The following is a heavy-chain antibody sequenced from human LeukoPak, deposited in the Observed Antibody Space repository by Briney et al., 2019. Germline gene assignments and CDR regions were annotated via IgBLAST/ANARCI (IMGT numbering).Heavy chain of an antibody. Sequence: SXXVSCKXSGYTFTSYYMHWVRQAPGQGVEGMGIIYPGGGSTTYAQKFQGRVTMTSDTSTSTVYMELSSLRSEDAAVYYCARDSAQTGGLDYWGQGTLVTVSS. D-gene: IGHD7-27*01. V-gene: IGHV1-46*01. CDR3: ARDSAQTGGLDY. CDR1: GYTFTSYY. CDR2: IYPGGGST. J-gene: IGHJ4*02.